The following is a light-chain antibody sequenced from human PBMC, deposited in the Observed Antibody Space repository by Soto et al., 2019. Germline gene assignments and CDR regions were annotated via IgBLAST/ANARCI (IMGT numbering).Light chain of an antibody. CDR2: DAS. V-gene: IGKV1-33*01. CDR3: QQYDNLSLT. Sequence: DIPMTQSPSSLSASVGDRVTITCQASQDISNNLNWYQQKPGKAPKLLIYDASNLETGVPSRFSGSGSGTDFTFTITSLQPEDIATYYCQQYDNLSLTFGGGTKVEIK. J-gene: IGKJ4*01. CDR1: QDISNN.